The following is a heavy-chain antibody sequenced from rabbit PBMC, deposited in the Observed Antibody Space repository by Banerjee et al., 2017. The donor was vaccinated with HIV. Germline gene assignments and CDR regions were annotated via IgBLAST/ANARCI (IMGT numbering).Heavy chain of an antibody. V-gene: IGHV1S40*01. CDR3: ARDGAGYAGYGYARL. CDR2: IYAGSSGST. CDR1: GFSFSNKYV. Sequence: QSLEESGGDLVKPGASLTLTCTASGFSFSNKYVMCWVRQAPGKGLEWIACIYAGSSGSTYYATWAKGRFTISKTSSTTVTLQMTSLTAADTATYFCARDGAGYAGYGYARLRGPGTLVTVS. D-gene: IGHD6-1*01. J-gene: IGHJ4*01.